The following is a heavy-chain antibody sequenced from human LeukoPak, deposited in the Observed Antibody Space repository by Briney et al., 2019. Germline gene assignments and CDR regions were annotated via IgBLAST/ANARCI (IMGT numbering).Heavy chain of an antibody. J-gene: IGHJ4*02. CDR3: ASDQRSVACNGGRCYTGPLDY. D-gene: IGHD2-15*01. V-gene: IGHV3-33*01. CDR2: VWFDGTNK. Sequence: PGRSLRLSCAASGFTFSSHGMHWVRQAPGKGLEWVAHVWFDGTNKYYADSVKGRFTISRDNSKNTLNLQMNSLRAEDTAVYYCASDQRSVACNGGRCYTGPLDYWGQGTLVTVAS. CDR1: GFTFSSHG.